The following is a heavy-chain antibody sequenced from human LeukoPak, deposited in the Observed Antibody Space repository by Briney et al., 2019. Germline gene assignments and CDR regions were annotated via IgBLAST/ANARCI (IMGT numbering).Heavy chain of an antibody. D-gene: IGHD2-15*01. Sequence: GGSLRLSCAASGFTFSSYSMNWVRQAPGKGLEWVAHIGFGGNFYYADSVKGRFTISRDNAKNSLYLQMDNLRDDDTAVYYCAKDYQWSCDYWGQGTLVTVSS. CDR3: AKDYQWSCDY. J-gene: IGHJ4*02. CDR1: GFTFSSYS. V-gene: IGHV3-48*02. CDR2: IGFGGNF.